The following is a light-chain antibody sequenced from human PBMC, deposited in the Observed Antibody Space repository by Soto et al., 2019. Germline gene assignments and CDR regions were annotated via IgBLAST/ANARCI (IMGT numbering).Light chain of an antibody. J-gene: IGKJ1*01. CDR2: SAS. CDR1: QSVSTN. V-gene: IGKV3D-20*02. Sequence: EIVMTQSPATLSVSPGERATLSCRASQSVSTNLVWYQQKPGQAPRLLIYSASSRATGIPDRFSGSGSGTDFTLTISKLEPEDFAVYYCQQRSNWPVTFGQGSKVDIK. CDR3: QQRSNWPVT.